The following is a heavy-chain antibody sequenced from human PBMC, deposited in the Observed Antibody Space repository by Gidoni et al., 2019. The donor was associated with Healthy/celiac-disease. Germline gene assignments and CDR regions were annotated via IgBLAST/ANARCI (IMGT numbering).Heavy chain of an antibody. Sequence: QVQLVQSGAEVKQPGASVKVSCKASGYTFTGYYMHWVRQAPGQGLEWMGWINPNSGGTDYVQKFQGRGTLTRDTSISTAYMELSRLRSDDTAVYYCASSSSMSFDYWGQGTLVTVSS. CDR3: ASSSSMSFDY. CDR2: INPNSGGT. CDR1: GYTFTGYY. V-gene: IGHV1-2*02. D-gene: IGHD6-6*01. J-gene: IGHJ4*02.